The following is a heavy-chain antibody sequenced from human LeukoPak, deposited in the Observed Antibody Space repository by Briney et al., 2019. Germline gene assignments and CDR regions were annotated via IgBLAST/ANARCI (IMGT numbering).Heavy chain of an antibody. CDR3: ATPVLRFLEWPYAFDI. D-gene: IGHD3-3*01. CDR1: GYTLTELS. J-gene: IGHJ3*02. CDR2: FDPEDGET. V-gene: IGHV1-24*01. Sequence: ASVKVSCKVSGYTLTELSMHWVRQAPGKGLEWMGGFDPEDGETIYAQKFQGRVTMTEDTSTDTAYMELSSLRSEDTAVYYCATPVLRFLEWPYAFDIWGQGTMVTVSS.